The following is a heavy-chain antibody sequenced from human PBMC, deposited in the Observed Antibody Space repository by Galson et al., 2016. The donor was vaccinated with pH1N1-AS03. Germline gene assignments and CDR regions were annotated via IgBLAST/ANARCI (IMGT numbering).Heavy chain of an antibody. J-gene: IGHJ3*02. CDR1: GGSFSDFG. CDR3: ASDLRREYVGSNGRFYVTEAFEI. CDR2: IIPISGMT. V-gene: IGHV1-69*04. Sequence: SVKVSCKASGGSFSDFGLNWVRQAPGQGLEWMGRIIPISGMTDYAKKFQDRVTTIADKSPTPASMEVSRLRSEDTAVYFCASDLRREYVGSNGRFYVTEAFEIWGQGTKVTVSS. D-gene: IGHD2-8*01.